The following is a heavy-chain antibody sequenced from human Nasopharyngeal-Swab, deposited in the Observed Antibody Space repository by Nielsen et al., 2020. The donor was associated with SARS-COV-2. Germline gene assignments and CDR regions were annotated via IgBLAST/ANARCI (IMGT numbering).Heavy chain of an antibody. CDR1: GFTFSSYG. V-gene: IGHV3-33*01. CDR2: IWYDGSNK. CDR3: ARDPPATWYGMDV. J-gene: IGHJ6*02. Sequence: GASLKISCAASGFTFSSYGIHWVRQAPGKGLEWVAVIWYDGSNKYYADPVKGRFTISRDNSKNTLYLQMNSLRAEDTAVYYCARDPPATWYGMDVWGQGTTVTVSS.